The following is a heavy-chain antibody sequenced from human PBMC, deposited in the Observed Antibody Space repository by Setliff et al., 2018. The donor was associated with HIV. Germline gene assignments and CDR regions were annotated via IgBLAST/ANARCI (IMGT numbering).Heavy chain of an antibody. CDR2: SSGSGGST. Sequence: GGSLRLSCAASGFTFSTYPMSWVRQAPGKGLEWVSGSSGSGGSTYYADSVKGRFTISRDNSKNTLYLQMNSLRVEDTAIYYCAREIRTVYTGGHYFYGIDVWGQGTAVTVSS. J-gene: IGHJ6*02. CDR3: AREIRTVYTGGHYFYGIDV. D-gene: IGHD3-16*01. V-gene: IGHV3-23*01. CDR1: GFTFSTYP.